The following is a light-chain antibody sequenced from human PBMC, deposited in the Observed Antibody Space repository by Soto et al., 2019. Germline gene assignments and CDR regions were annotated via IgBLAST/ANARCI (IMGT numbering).Light chain of an antibody. V-gene: IGKV3-20*01. CDR3: QQYDRSSPMYI. Sequence: EIVLTQSPGTLSLSPGERAALSCRASQSVSSSYLAWYQQKPGQAPRLLIYGASSMTTGIPDRFSGSGSGTDFTLTISRLEPEDVAVYYCQQYDRSSPMYIFGQGTKLEIK. J-gene: IGKJ2*01. CDR2: GAS. CDR1: QSVSSSY.